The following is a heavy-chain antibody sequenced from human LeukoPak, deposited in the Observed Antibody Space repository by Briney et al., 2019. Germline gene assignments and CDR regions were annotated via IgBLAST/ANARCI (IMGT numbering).Heavy chain of an antibody. D-gene: IGHD3-16*01. CDR1: GFTFSSYA. Sequence: GGSLRLSCAASGFTFSSYAMSWVRQAPGKGLEWVSAISGSGGSTYYADSVKGRFTISRDNSKNTLYLQMNSLRAEDTAVYYCAKGLSDGMITFGGVTLLPFDYWGQGTLVTVSS. V-gene: IGHV3-23*01. J-gene: IGHJ4*02. CDR2: ISGSGGST. CDR3: AKGLSDGMITFGGVTLLPFDY.